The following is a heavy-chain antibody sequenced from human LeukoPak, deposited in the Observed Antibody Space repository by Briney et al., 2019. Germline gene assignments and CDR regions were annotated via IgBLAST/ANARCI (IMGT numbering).Heavy chain of an antibody. CDR1: GFTFSSYG. V-gene: IGHV3-30*03. Sequence: GGSLRLSCAASGFTFSSYGMHWVRQAPGKGLEWVAVISYDGSNKYYADSVKGRFTISRDNSKNTLYLQMNSLRAEDTAVCYCAWLAILGSGSNDYWGQGTLVTVSS. CDR2: ISYDGSNK. D-gene: IGHD3-10*01. CDR3: AWLAILGSGSNDY. J-gene: IGHJ4*02.